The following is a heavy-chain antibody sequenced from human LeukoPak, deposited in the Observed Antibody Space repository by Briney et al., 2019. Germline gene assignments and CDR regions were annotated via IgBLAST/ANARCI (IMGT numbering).Heavy chain of an antibody. CDR2: IRYDGSNK. J-gene: IGHJ4*02. V-gene: IGHV3-30*02. CDR1: GFTFDDYA. Sequence: PGGSLRLSCAASGFTFDDYAMHWVRQAPGKGLEWVAFIRYDGSNKYYADSVKGRFTISRDNSKNTLYLQMNSLRAEDTAVYYCAKDRLWSPFDYWGQGTLVTVSS. CDR3: AKDRLWSPFDY. D-gene: IGHD5-18*01.